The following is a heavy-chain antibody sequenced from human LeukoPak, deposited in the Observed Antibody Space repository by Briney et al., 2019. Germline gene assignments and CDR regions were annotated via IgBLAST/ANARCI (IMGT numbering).Heavy chain of an antibody. CDR1: GFTFSSYS. D-gene: IGHD3-9*01. Sequence: PGGSLRLSCAASGFTFSSYSMNWVRQAPGKGLEWVAMISYHGSDEYYADSVKGRFTISRDNSKNTVYLQMNNPRVEDTAMYYCARVHDTTGYFHYFDSWGQGTLVTVSS. V-gene: IGHV3-30*03. J-gene: IGHJ4*02. CDR3: ARVHDTTGYFHYFDS. CDR2: ISYHGSDE.